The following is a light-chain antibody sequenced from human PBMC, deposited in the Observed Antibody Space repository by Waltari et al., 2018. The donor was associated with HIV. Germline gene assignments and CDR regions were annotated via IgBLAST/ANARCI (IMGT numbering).Light chain of an antibody. Sequence: QSALTQPASVSGSPGQSVTISCTGTNSDLGAYNYVSWYQQHPGKAPKLIIFAVSNRPSGVSNRFSGSKSGNTASLTISGLQAEDEADYYCSSYTSTITVVFGGGTKVTVL. CDR3: SSYTSTITVV. J-gene: IGLJ2*01. V-gene: IGLV2-14*01. CDR2: AVS. CDR1: NSDLGAYNY.